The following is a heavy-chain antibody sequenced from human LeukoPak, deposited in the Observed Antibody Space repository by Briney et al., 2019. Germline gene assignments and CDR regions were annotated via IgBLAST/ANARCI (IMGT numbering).Heavy chain of an antibody. CDR3: ARPYSSSSPYYYGMDV. D-gene: IGHD6-6*01. CDR1: GYSFTSYW. V-gene: IGHV5-10-1*01. Sequence: GESLRTSCKASGYSFTSYWISWVRQMPGKGLEWMGKIDPSDSYTKYSPSFQGHVTISVDKSINTAYLQWSSLKASDTAIYYCARPYSSSSPYYYGMDVWGQGTTVTVSS. J-gene: IGHJ6*02. CDR2: IDPSDSYT.